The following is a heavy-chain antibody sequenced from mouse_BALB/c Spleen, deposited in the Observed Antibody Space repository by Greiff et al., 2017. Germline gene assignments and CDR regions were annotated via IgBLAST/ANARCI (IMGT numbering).Heavy chain of an antibody. CDR1: GFTFSSYG. CDR2: ISSGGSYT. CDR3: ARGGVYENDFDY. Sequence: EVKVVESGGDLVKPGGSLKLSCAASGFTFSSYGMSWVRQTPDKRLEWVATISSGGSYTYYPDSVKGRFTISRDNAKNTLYLQMSSLKSEDTAMYYCARGGVYENDFDYWGQGTTLTVSS. V-gene: IGHV5-6*02. J-gene: IGHJ2*01. D-gene: IGHD2-3*01.